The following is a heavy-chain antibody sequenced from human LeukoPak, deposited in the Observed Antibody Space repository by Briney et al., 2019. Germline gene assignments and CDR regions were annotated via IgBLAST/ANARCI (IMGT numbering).Heavy chain of an antibody. CDR1: EFTFSRYA. CDR2: ISGSGDST. CDR3: AKDGGWLGPIAVAGRFDY. D-gene: IGHD6-19*01. V-gene: IGHV3-23*01. J-gene: IGHJ4*02. Sequence: GGSLRLSCAPPEFTFSRYAMTWARQAPGKGLEWVSVISGSGDSTYYAGSVKGRFTISRDNSKNTLYLQMNSLRAEDTAVYYCAKDGGWLGPIAVAGRFDYWGQGTLVTVSS.